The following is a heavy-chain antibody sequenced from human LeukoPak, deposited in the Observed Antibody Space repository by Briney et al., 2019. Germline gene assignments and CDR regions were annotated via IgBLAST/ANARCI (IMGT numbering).Heavy chain of an antibody. Sequence: SESRRLYWPTSGFSFNRRGMNWVRQPTGSGLEWVSYISPSSETIFYAESVQGRFAVLRDDAKGSLYLQMHSLIVEDTALYYCVRNCGPTVFTYYIDPWGKGTTVTVAS. J-gene: IGHJ6*03. CDR1: GFSFNRRG. CDR3: VRNCGPTVFTYYIDP. CDR2: ISPSSETI. D-gene: IGHD2-21*01. V-gene: IGHV3-48*04.